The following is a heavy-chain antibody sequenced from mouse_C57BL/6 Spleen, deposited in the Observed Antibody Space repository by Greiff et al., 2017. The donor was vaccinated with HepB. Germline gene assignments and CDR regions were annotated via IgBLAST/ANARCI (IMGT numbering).Heavy chain of an antibody. J-gene: IGHJ4*01. CDR3: TRYGNCVGYYAMDY. D-gene: IGHD2-1*01. Sequence: EVQLQQSGTVLARPGASVKMSCKTSGYTFTSYCMHWVKQRPGQGLEWIGAIYPGNSDTSYNQKFKGKAKLTAVTSASTAYMELSSLTYEDSAVYYGTRYGNCVGYYAMDYWGQGTSVTVSS. CDR2: IYPGNSDT. CDR1: GYTFTSYC. V-gene: IGHV1-5*01.